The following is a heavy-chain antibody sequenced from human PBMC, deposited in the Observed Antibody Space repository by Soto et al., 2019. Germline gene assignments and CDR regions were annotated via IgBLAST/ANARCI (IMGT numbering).Heavy chain of an antibody. Sequence: TLSLTCTVSGGSISSYYWSWIRQPPGKGLEWIGYIYYSGSTNYNPSLKSRVTISVDTSKNQFSLKLSSVTAADTAVYYCAREFTAETSGYYLGSFAFLGQGTLVTVSS. V-gene: IGHV4-59*01. J-gene: IGHJ4*02. CDR3: AREFTAETSGYYLGSFAF. CDR2: IYYSGST. CDR1: GGSISSYY. D-gene: IGHD2-2*03.